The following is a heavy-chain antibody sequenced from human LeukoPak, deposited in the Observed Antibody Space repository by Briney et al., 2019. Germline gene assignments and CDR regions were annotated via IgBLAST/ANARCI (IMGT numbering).Heavy chain of an antibody. Sequence: PSETLSLTCTVSGGSIISSGDYWVWIRQPLGKGLVWFASIYYTGSTYYNPSLSGRVTISADTTRNQFSVNLRFVTAADTAVYYCVRRNVGYDTLGPNWGRGTLVTVSS. CDR2: IYYTGST. D-gene: IGHD5-12*01. J-gene: IGHJ4*02. CDR3: VRRNVGYDTLGPN. V-gene: IGHV4-39*01. CDR1: GGSIISSGDY.